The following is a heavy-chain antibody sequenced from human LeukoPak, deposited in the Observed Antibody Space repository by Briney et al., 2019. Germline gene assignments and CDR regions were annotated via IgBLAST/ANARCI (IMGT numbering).Heavy chain of an antibody. J-gene: IGHJ4*02. CDR3: ARGELRVGATAFDY. CDR2: IYYSGST. V-gene: IGHV4-59*01. D-gene: IGHD1-26*01. Sequence: SETLSLTCTVSGGSISSYYWSWIRQPPGKGLECIGYIYYSGSTNHNPSLKSRVTMSVDTSKKQFSLKLSSVTAADTAVYYCARGELRVGATAFDYWGQGTLVTVSS. CDR1: GGSISSYY.